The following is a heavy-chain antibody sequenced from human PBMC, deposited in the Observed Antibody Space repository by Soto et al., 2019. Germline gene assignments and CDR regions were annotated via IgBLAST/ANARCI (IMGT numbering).Heavy chain of an antibody. CDR3: ERRPDAFDI. Sequence: PVGSLRLSCAGSGSTFTDFTMTWVRQAPGKGLEWVSAISGDGLSTYYAGSVKGRFTISRDNSKTTLYLQMNSLRAEDTAVYYCERRPDAFDIWGRGTMVTVSS. V-gene: IGHV3-23*01. CDR2: ISGDGLST. J-gene: IGHJ3*02. CDR1: GSTFTDFT.